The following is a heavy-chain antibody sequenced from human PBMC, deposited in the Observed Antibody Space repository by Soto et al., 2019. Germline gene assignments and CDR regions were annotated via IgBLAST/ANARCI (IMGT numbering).Heavy chain of an antibody. CDR2: IYPGDSDT. CDR1: GYSFTTYW. J-gene: IGHJ4*02. Sequence: GESLKISCKGSGYSFTTYWIGWVRQMPGNGLEWMGIIYPGDSDTRYSPSFQGQVTISADKYISTAYLQWSSLKASDTAMYYCARKDSSSAFDYWGQGTLVTVSS. D-gene: IGHD3-22*01. V-gene: IGHV5-51*01. CDR3: ARKDSSSAFDY.